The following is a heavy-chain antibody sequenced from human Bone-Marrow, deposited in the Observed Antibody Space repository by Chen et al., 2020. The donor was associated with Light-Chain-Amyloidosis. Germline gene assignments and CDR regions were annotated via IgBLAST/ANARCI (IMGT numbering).Heavy chain of an antibody. CDR2: IYPDDSDA. V-gene: IGHV5-51*01. J-gene: IGHJ4*02. Sequence: SCKGSGYTFPNYWSGWVRQMPGKGLEWMGVIYPDDSDARYSPSFEGQVTISADKSITTAYLQWRSLKASDTAMYYCARRRDGYNFDYWGQGTLVTVSS. D-gene: IGHD5-12*01. CDR3: ARRRDGYNFDY. CDR1: GYTFPNYW.